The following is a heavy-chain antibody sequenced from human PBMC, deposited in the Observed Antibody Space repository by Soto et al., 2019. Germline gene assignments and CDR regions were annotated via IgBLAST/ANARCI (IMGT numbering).Heavy chain of an antibody. D-gene: IGHD3-16*01. Sequence: PGGSLRLSCAASGFTFSSYWMSWVRQAPGKGLEWVANIKQDGSEKYYVDSVKGRLTISRDNAKNSLYLQMNSLRAEDTAVYYCAREGVWDYYYGMDVWGQGTTVTVSS. J-gene: IGHJ6*02. V-gene: IGHV3-7*01. CDR2: IKQDGSEK. CDR1: GFTFSSYW. CDR3: AREGVWDYYYGMDV.